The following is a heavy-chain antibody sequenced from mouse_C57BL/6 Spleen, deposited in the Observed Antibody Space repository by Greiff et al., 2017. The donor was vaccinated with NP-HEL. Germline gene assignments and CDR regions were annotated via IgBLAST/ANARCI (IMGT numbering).Heavy chain of an antibody. D-gene: IGHD2-14*01. CDR1: GYTFTSYW. CDR3: ARRVLPYYAMDY. V-gene: IGHV1-69*01. Sequence: VQLQQPGAELVKPGASVKMSCKASGYTFTSYWITWVKQRPGQGLEWIGDIDPSDSYTNYNQKFKGKSTLTVDKSSSTAYMQLSSLTSEDSAVYYCARRVLPYYAMDYWGQGTSVTVSS. CDR2: IDPSDSYT. J-gene: IGHJ4*01.